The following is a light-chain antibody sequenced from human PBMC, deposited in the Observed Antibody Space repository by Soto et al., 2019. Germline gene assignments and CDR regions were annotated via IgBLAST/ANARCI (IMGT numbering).Light chain of an antibody. J-gene: IGKJ5*01. V-gene: IGKV3-20*01. Sequence: EIALTQAPGTKSLSPGDRATLSCRSRQTVSNNYLAWCQQKPGQAPRVIMYGASRRATGIPDRFSGGGSGTDFTLTISRREPEDFAVYFCQQYAGPQTTFGQGTLVEIK. CDR1: QTVSNNY. CDR2: GAS. CDR3: QQYAGPQTT.